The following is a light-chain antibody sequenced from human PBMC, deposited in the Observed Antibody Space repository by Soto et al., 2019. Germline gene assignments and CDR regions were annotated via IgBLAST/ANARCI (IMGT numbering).Light chain of an antibody. J-gene: IGKJ5*01. CDR3: QQYKSYPVT. CDR1: QDISNH. V-gene: IGKV1-16*01. CDR2: HAS. Sequence: DIQMTQSPSSLSASVGDRVTITCRASQDISNHLVWFQQKPGKPPKSLISHASNLQSGVPSRFSGSGSGTFYTLTISSLQPEDFAIYYCQQYKSYPVTFGQGTRLEIK.